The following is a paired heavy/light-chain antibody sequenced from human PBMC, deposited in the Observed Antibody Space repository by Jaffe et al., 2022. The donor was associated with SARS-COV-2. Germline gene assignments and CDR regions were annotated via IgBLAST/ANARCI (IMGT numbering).Light chain of an antibody. Sequence: QSALTQSASVSGSPGQSITISCTGTNSDLGDYNYVSWHQQHPGKAPKLVIYDVSSRPSGVSNRFSGSKSGNTASLTISGLQAEDEADYYCSSYSGGSTSWIFGGGTKLTV. V-gene: IGLV2-14*03. CDR3: SSYSGGSTSWI. CDR1: NSDLGDYNY. CDR2: DVS. J-gene: IGLJ2*01.
Heavy chain of an antibody. D-gene: IGHD5-12*01. CDR3: TTGWLQFRAVLGGEISPDY. V-gene: IGHV3-15*01. J-gene: IGHJ4*02. Sequence: EVRLVESGGGLVKPGGSLRLSCAASGFTFSKAWMNWVRQTPGKGLEWVARIKSRADGGRIDYAAPVRGRFTISRDDSTNTLFLQMNSLKSEDTAVYYCTTGWLQFRAVLGGEISPDYWGQGTLITVSS. CDR1: GFTFSKAW. CDR2: IKSRADGGRI.